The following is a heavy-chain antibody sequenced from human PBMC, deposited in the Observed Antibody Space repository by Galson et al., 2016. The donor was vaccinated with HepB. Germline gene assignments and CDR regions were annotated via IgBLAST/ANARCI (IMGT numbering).Heavy chain of an antibody. CDR1: GHTFTSYW. CDR2: LYPGDSDT. J-gene: IGHJ6*02. D-gene: IGHD2-2*01. Sequence: QSGAEVKKPGESLKISCKGSGHTFTSYWIGWVRQMPGKGLEWMGILYPGDSDTRYSPSFQGQVTISADKSISTAYLVWSSLTASDTAMCFCARTSTLGRMGVWGPGTTVTVSS. V-gene: IGHV5-51*03. CDR3: ARTSTLGRMGV.